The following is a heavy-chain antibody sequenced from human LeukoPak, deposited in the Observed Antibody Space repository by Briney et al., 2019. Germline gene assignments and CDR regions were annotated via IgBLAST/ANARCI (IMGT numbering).Heavy chain of an antibody. D-gene: IGHD3-10*01. CDR3: AKEVTYGSGPPGYYGMDV. V-gene: IGHV3-23*01. CDR2: ICGSGSST. J-gene: IGHJ6*02. CDR1: GFTFSTYD. Sequence: QPGGSLRLSCAASGFTFSTYDMTWVRQAPGKGLEWVSGICGSGSSTFYAESVKGRFTISRENSKKTLYLQMNSLRADDTAVYYCAKEVTYGSGPPGYYGMDVWGQGTTVTVSS.